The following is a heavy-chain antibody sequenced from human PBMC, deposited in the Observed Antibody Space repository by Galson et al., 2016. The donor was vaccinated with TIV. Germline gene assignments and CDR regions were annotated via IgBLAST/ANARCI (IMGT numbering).Heavy chain of an antibody. CDR3: ARYSSTSSRRFDY. CDR1: GYTFSNFA. CDR2: MSAYSGAS. V-gene: IGHV1-18*01. D-gene: IGHD6-6*01. J-gene: IGHJ4*02. Sequence: SVKVSCKASGYTFSNFAITWVRQAPGQGLEWMGCMSAYSGASNYAQEFQGRVTITTETSTSTAYMELRNLRVDDTAVYYCARYSSTSSRRFDYWGQGTLVTVSA.